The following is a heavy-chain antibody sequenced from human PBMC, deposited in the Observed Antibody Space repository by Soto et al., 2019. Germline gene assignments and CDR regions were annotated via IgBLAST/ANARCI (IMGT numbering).Heavy chain of an antibody. V-gene: IGHV3-48*01. D-gene: IGHD7-27*01. CDR3: ARDLSWGSNWYYYMDV. Sequence: VQLVESGGGLVQPGGSLRLSCATSGFILSDCAMNWVRQAPGKGREWVSYISSSSSVIDYADSVKGRFTVSRDNARNSLYLQMNSLRAEDTAVYYCARDLSWGSNWYYYMDVWGKGTTVTVSS. CDR1: GFILSDCA. J-gene: IGHJ6*03. CDR2: ISSSSSVI.